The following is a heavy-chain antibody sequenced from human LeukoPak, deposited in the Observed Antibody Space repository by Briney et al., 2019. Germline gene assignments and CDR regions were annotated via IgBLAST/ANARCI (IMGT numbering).Heavy chain of an antibody. CDR3: ASPYDSGSPFDY. CDR2: IYSGGGT. CDR1: GFTVSSNY. Sequence: GGSLRLSCAASGFTVSSNYMSWVRLAPGKGLEWVSVIYSGGGTYYADSVKGRFTISRDNSKNTLYLQMNSLRAEDTAVYYCASPYDSGSPFDYWGQGTLVTVSS. D-gene: IGHD3-10*01. J-gene: IGHJ4*02. V-gene: IGHV3-66*01.